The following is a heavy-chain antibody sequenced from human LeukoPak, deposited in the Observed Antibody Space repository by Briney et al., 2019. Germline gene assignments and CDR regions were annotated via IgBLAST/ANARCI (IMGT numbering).Heavy chain of an antibody. J-gene: IGHJ4*02. Sequence: GGSLRLSCAASGFTFSSYWMHWVRQAPGKGLVWVSRINSDGSSTSYADSVKGRFTISRDNSKNTLYLQMNSLRAEDTAVYYCAKDLGYSSGWYGAGNWGQGTLVTVSS. CDR3: AKDLGYSSGWYGAGN. V-gene: IGHV3-74*01. CDR2: INSDGSST. CDR1: GFTFSSYW. D-gene: IGHD6-19*01.